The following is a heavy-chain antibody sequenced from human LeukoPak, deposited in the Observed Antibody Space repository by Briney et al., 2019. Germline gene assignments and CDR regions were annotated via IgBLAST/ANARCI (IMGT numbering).Heavy chain of an antibody. J-gene: IGHJ6*03. CDR1: GGSISDYY. CDR3: ARCDGASLYYYYMDV. D-gene: IGHD4-17*01. Sequence: SETLSLTCTVSGGSISDYYWSWIRQPPGKGLEWIGYIYYSGSTNYNPSLKSRVTISVDTSNNQFSLKLSSVTAADTAVYYCARCDGASLYYYYMDVWGKGTTVTVSS. V-gene: IGHV4-59*08. CDR2: IYYSGST.